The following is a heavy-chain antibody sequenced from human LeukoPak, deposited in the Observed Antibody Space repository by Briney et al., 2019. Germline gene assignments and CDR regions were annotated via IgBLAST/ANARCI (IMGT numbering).Heavy chain of an antibody. CDR1: GGSISSSSYY. CDR3: ARRSGITIFGVVTHYFDY. D-gene: IGHD3-3*01. CDR2: IYYSGST. V-gene: IGHV4-39*01. J-gene: IGHJ4*02. Sequence: SETLSLTCTVSGGSISSSSYYWGWIRQPPGKGLEWIGSIYYSGSTYHNPSLKSRVTISVDTSKNQFSLKLSSVTAADTAVYYCARRSGITIFGVVTHYFDYWGQGTLVTVSS.